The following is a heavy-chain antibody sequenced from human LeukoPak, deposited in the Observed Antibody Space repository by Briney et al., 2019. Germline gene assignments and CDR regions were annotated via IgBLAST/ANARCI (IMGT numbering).Heavy chain of an antibody. J-gene: IGHJ6*02. CDR2: ISSSSSI. CDR3: AREVDIMDV. Sequence: HPGGSLRLACAASGFTFSSFALNWVRQAPGKGLEWVSYISSSSSIFYADSVKGRFTISRDNAKNSLYLQMNSLRAEDTGVYYCAREVDIMDVWGQGTTVIVSS. CDR1: GFTFSSFA. V-gene: IGHV3-48*01.